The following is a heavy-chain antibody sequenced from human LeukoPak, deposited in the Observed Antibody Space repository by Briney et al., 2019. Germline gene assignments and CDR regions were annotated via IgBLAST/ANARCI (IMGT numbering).Heavy chain of an antibody. V-gene: IGHV3-53*01. CDR1: GFTVSSNS. D-gene: IGHD6-13*01. CDR3: AKRHSSSWYF. J-gene: IGHJ4*02. Sequence: PGGSLRLPCTVSGFTVSSNSMSWVRQAPGKGLEWVSFIYSDNTHYSDSVKGRFTISRDNSKNTLYLQMNSLRAEDTALYYCAKRHSSSWYFWGQGTLVTVSS. CDR2: IYSDNT.